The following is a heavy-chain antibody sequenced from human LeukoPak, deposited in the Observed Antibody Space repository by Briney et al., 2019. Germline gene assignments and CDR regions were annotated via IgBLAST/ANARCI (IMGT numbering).Heavy chain of an antibody. CDR2: INHSGST. Sequence: SETLSLTCAVYGGSFSGYYWSWIRQPPGKGLEWIGEINHSGSTNYNPSLKSRVTISVDTSKNQFSLKLSSVTAADTAVYYCARGGYYGSGNDFRFDPWGQGTLVAVSS. CDR1: GGSFSGYY. J-gene: IGHJ5*02. V-gene: IGHV4-34*01. D-gene: IGHD3-10*01. CDR3: ARGGYYGSGNDFRFDP.